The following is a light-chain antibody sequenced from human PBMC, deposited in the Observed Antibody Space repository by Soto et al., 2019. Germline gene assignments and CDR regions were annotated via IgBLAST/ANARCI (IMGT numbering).Light chain of an antibody. V-gene: IGLV1-47*01. J-gene: IGLJ1*01. CDR2: RNN. Sequence: QSALTQPPSASGTPGQRVTISCSGSSSNIGSNYVYWYQQLPGTAPKLLIYRNNQRPSGVPDRFSGSKSGASASLAISGLRSEDDADYYWAAWEDSLSALFGTVTNVTV. CDR1: SSNIGSNY. CDR3: AAWEDSLSAL.